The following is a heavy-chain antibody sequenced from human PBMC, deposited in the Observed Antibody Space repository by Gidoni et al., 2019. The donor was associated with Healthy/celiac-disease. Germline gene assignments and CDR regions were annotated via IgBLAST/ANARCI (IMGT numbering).Heavy chain of an antibody. V-gene: IGHV3-23*01. CDR2: ISGSGGST. CDR1: GITFGSYA. Sequence: EVQLLESGGGLVQPGGSRRLSCAASGITFGSYAMSWVRQAPGKGLEWVSAISGSGGSTYYADSGKGRFTISRDNSKNTLYLQMNSLRAEDTAVYYCAKEKRALRWFDYWGQGTLVTVSS. CDR3: AKEKRALRWFDY. J-gene: IGHJ4*02. D-gene: IGHD4-17*01.